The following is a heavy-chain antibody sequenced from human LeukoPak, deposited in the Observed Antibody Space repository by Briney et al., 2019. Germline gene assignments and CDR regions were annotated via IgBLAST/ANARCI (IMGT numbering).Heavy chain of an antibody. CDR3: ARDHTPDSSSFYFDY. CDR2: INPNSGGT. J-gene: IGHJ4*02. CDR1: GYTFTGYY. Sequence: GASVKVSCKASGYTFTGYYMHWVRQAPGQGLEWMGWINPNSGGTNYARKFQGRVTMTRDTSISTAYMELSRLRSDDTAVYYCARDHTPDSSSFYFDYWGQGTLVTVSS. D-gene: IGHD6-6*01. V-gene: IGHV1-2*02.